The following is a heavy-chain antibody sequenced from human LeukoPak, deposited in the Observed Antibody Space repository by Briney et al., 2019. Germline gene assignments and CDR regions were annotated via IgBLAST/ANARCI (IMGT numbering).Heavy chain of an antibody. CDR1: GFIFSSYS. V-gene: IGHV3-48*04. CDR3: AREEYQHSDY. CDR2: ISSSSSTI. D-gene: IGHD2-2*01. J-gene: IGHJ4*02. Sequence: PGGSLRLSCAASGFIFSSYSMNWVRQAPGRGLEWVSYISSSSSTIYYADSVKGRFTISRDNAKNSLFLQMSSLRAEDTAVYYCAREEYQHSDYWGQGTLVTVSS.